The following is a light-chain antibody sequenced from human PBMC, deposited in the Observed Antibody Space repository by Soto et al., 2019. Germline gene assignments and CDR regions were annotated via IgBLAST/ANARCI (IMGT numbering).Light chain of an antibody. Sequence: QAVLTQPPSVSGAPGQRVTISCTGTSSNIGPGYDVHWYQQVPGTSPKLLIFVNSNRPSGVPDRFSGSKSGTSASLAITGLQAEDEADYYCQSYDNSLSVHVVFGGGTKLTVL. V-gene: IGLV1-40*01. CDR2: VNS. CDR3: QSYDNSLSVHVV. CDR1: SSNIGPGYD. J-gene: IGLJ2*01.